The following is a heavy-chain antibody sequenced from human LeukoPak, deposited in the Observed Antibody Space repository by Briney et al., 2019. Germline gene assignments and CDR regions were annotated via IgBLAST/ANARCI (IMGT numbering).Heavy chain of an antibody. CDR3: ARLIYRYSGSPLDY. V-gene: IGHV1-2*02. Sequence: ASVKVSCKASGYTFTGYYMHWVRQAPGQGLEWMGWNNPNSGGTNYAQKFQGRVTMTRDTSISTAYMELSRLRSDDTAVYYCARLIYRYSGSPLDYWGQGTLVTVSS. CDR2: NNPNSGGT. J-gene: IGHJ4*02. D-gene: IGHD1-26*01. CDR1: GYTFTGYY.